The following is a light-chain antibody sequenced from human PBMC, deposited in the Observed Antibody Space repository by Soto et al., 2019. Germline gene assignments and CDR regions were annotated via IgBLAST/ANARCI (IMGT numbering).Light chain of an antibody. Sequence: DIQMTQSPSSLSASVGDRVTITCRASQCIRSYLNWYQQKPGKAPKLLIYAASSLQSGSPSRFSRSGTGTDFALTISSLQHEDFATYYCQHSYSNPYTFGQGTKLEIK. CDR2: AAS. CDR3: QHSYSNPYT. J-gene: IGKJ2*01. V-gene: IGKV1-39*01. CDR1: QCIRSY.